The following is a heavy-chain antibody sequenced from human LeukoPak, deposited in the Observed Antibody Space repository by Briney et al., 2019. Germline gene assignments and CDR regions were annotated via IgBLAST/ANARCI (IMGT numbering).Heavy chain of an antibody. J-gene: IGHJ4*02. CDR2: IYYSGST. Sequence: RSSETLSLTCTVSGGSISSYYWSWIRQPPGKGLEWIGYIYYSGSTNYNPSLKSRVTISVDTSKNQFSLKLSSVTAADTAVYYCARREDGGGNFDYWGQGTLVTVSS. D-gene: IGHD2-15*01. CDR1: GGSISSYY. V-gene: IGHV4-59*01. CDR3: ARREDGGGNFDY.